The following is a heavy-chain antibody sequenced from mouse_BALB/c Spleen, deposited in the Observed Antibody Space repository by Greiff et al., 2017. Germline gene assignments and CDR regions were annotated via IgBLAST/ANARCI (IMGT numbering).Heavy chain of an antibody. CDR3: ARSQYGNYDYAMDY. CDR2: ISSGSSTI. V-gene: IGHV5-17*02. CDR1: GFTFSSFG. J-gene: IGHJ4*01. Sequence: EVKLMESGGGLVQPGGSRKLSCAASGFTFSSFGMHWVRQAPEKGLEWVAYISSGSSTIYYADTVKGRFTISRDNPKNTLFLQMTSLRSEDTAMYYCARSQYGNYDYAMDYWGQGTSVTVSS. D-gene: IGHD2-10*02.